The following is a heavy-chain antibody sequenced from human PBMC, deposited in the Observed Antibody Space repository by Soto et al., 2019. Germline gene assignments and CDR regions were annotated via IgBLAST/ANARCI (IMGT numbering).Heavy chain of an antibody. J-gene: IGHJ5*02. Sequence: SETLSLTCSVSGGSISSSSYYWGWIRQPPGKGLEWIGSIYYSGSIYYNPSLKSRVTISVDTSKNQFSLKLSSVTAAETAVYYCARQSSGWYNWFDPWGQGTLVTVPQ. V-gene: IGHV4-39*01. CDR2: IYYSGSI. CDR3: ARQSSGWYNWFDP. D-gene: IGHD6-19*01. CDR1: GGSISSSSYY.